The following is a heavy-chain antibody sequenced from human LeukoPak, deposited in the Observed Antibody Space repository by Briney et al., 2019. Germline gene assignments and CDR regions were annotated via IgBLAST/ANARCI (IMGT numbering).Heavy chain of an antibody. V-gene: IGHV1-18*01. CDR2: ISAYNGNT. CDR1: GYTFTSYG. J-gene: IGHJ4*02. Sequence: ASVKVSCKASGYTFTSYGVGWVRQAPGQGLKWMGWISAYNGNTNYAQKLQGRVTMTTDTSTSTAYMELRSLRSDDTAVYYCARGDYGSGSYRYFDYWGQGTLVTVSS. CDR3: ARGDYGSGSYRYFDY. D-gene: IGHD3-10*01.